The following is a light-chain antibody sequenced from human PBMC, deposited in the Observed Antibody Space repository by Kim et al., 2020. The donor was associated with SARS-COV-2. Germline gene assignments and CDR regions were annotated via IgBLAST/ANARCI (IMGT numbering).Light chain of an antibody. V-gene: IGLV3-19*01. CDR2: GKN. Sequence: LAQRGRITCPGDSLRSYYVSWYQQRPGQAPVLVIYGKNNRPSGIPDRFSGSSSGNTASLTITGAQAEDEADYYCTARDSSGNHKVFGGGTKVTVL. CDR1: SLRSYY. CDR3: TARDSSGNHKV. J-gene: IGLJ2*01.